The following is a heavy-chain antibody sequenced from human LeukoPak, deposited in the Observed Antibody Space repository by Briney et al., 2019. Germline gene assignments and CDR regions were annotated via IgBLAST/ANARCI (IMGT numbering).Heavy chain of an antibody. CDR1: GGSISSGDYY. CDR2: INHSGST. J-gene: IGHJ5*02. CDR3: ARWRNYSNYVWFDP. Sequence: PSETLSLTCTVSGGSISSGDYYWSWIRQPPGKGLEWIGEINHSGSTNYNPSLKSRVTISVDTSKNQFSLKLSSVTAADTAVYYCARWRNYSNYVWFDPWGQGTLVTVSS. V-gene: IGHV4-39*07. D-gene: IGHD4-4*01.